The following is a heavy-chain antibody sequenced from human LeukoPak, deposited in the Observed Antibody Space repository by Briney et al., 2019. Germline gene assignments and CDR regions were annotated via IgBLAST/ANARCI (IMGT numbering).Heavy chain of an antibody. Sequence: TSETLSLTCAVSGGSISSNSYYWGWIRQPPGKGLEWIGSIYYSGSTYYNPSLKSRVTISVDTSKNQFSLKLSSVTAADTAVYYCARDSSPSSDDSSGYYYRYYYYMDVWGKGTTVTISS. CDR2: IYYSGST. J-gene: IGHJ6*03. V-gene: IGHV4-39*07. D-gene: IGHD3-22*01. CDR1: GGSISSNSYY. CDR3: ARDSSPSSDDSSGYYYRYYYYMDV.